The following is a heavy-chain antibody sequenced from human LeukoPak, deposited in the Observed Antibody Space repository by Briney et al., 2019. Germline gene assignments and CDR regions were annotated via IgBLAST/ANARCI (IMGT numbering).Heavy chain of an antibody. V-gene: IGHV3-30*02. CDR1: GFTFSSYG. CDR2: IRYDGSNK. D-gene: IGHD2-2*01. Sequence: AGGSLRLSCAASGFTFSSYGMHWVRQAPGKGLEGVASIRYDGSNKYYADSVKGRFTISRDNSKNTLYLQMNSLRAEDTAVYYCAKEDIVVVPAAMNFDYWGQGTLVTVSS. CDR3: AKEDIVVVPAAMNFDY. J-gene: IGHJ4*02.